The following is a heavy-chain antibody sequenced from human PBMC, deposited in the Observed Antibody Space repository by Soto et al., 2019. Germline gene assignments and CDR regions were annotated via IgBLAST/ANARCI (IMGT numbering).Heavy chain of an antibody. CDR2: IYHTGTT. CDR1: GGSISTSDYS. V-gene: IGHV4-30-2*01. Sequence: PSETLSLTCAVSGGSISTSDYSWSWIRQPPGRGLEWLGSIYHTGTTHYIPSLKNRLTMSLDKSKNPFSLDLTSVTAADTALYYCVRERTIFGVAPGGGVDVWGQGTTVTVSS. D-gene: IGHD3-3*01. J-gene: IGHJ6*02. CDR3: VRERTIFGVAPGGGVDV.